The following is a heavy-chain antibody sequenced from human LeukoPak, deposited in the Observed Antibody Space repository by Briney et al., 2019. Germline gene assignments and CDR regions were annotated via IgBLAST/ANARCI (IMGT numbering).Heavy chain of an antibody. D-gene: IGHD6-19*01. J-gene: IGHJ4*02. V-gene: IGHV3-21*01. CDR1: GFTFSSYS. CDR2: ISSSSSYI. CDR3: ARVRPSGTEIDY. Sequence: GGSLRLSCAASGFTFSSYSMNWVRQAPGKGLEWVSSISSSSSYIYYADSVKGRFTISRDNAKNSLYLQMNSLRAEDTAVYYCARVRPSGTEIDYWGQGTLVTVSS.